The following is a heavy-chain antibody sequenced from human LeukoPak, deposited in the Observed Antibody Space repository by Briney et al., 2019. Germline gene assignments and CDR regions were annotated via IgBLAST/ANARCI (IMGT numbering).Heavy chain of an antibody. CDR2: INPNSGGT. CDR3: ARDRSGYCTNGVCSSHPYYYYYYMDV. J-gene: IGHJ6*03. Sequence: ASVTVSCKASVYTFTRYYMHWVRQAPGQGREWMGWINPNSGGTNYVQKFQGRVTMTRDTSITTAYTELSRLRSDDTAVYYCARDRSGYCTNGVCSSHPYYYYYYMDVWGKGTTVTVSS. CDR1: VYTFTRYY. V-gene: IGHV1-2*02. D-gene: IGHD2-8*01.